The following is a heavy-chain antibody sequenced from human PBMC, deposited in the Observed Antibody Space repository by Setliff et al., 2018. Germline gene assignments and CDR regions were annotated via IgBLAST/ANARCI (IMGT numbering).Heavy chain of an antibody. Sequence: GGSLRLSCAASGFTFDDYAMHWVRQAPGKGLEWVSGISWNSGSIGYADSVKGRFTISRDNAKNSLFLQMNSLRAEETAVYYCVRVYAYSYGFDYWGQGTPVTVSS. V-gene: IGHV3-9*01. CDR1: GFTFDDYA. CDR3: VRVYAYSYGFDY. D-gene: IGHD3-16*01. J-gene: IGHJ4*02. CDR2: ISWNSGSI.